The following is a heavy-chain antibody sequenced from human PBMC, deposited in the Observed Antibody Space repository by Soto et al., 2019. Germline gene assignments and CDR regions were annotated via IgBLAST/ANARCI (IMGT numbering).Heavy chain of an antibody. CDR1: GGSISSGGYY. CDR3: ARARGMYYYDSSGYYGGYYYYGMDV. J-gene: IGHJ6*02. D-gene: IGHD3-22*01. Sequence: PSETLSLTCAVSGGSISSGGYYWSWIRQHPGKGLEWIGYIYYSGSTYYNPSLKSRVTISVDTSKNQFSLKLSSVTAADTAVYYCARARGMYYYDSSGYYGGYYYYGMDVWGQGTTVTVSS. V-gene: IGHV4-31*11. CDR2: IYYSGST.